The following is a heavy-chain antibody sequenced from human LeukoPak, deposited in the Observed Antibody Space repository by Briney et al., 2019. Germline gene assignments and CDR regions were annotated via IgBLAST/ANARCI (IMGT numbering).Heavy chain of an antibody. CDR2: VYDSGAT. CDR3: ARGYTAMSRNYYYGMDV. V-gene: IGHV4-59*01. Sequence: PSETLSLTCSVSGGSISTYYWSWVRQPPGKGLEWIGYVYDSGATNYNPSLKSRLTISVDSSKNQFSLKLRSVTAADTAVYYCARGYTAMSRNYYYGMDVWGQGTTVTVSS. D-gene: IGHD5-18*01. J-gene: IGHJ6*02. CDR1: GGSISTYY.